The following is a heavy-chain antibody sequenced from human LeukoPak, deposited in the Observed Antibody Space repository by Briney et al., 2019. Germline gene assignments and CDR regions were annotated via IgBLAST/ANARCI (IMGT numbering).Heavy chain of an antibody. D-gene: IGHD6-19*01. CDR2: IYTSGST. CDR1: GGSISSYY. CDR3: ARDARPPYSSGWYTSYAFDI. V-gene: IGHV4-4*07. Sequence: SETLSLTCTVSGGSISSYYWSWIRQPAGKGLEWIGRIYTSGSTNYNPSLKSRVTMSVDTSKNQFSLKLSSVTAAATAVYYCARDARPPYSSGWYTSYAFDIWGQGTMVTVSS. J-gene: IGHJ3*02.